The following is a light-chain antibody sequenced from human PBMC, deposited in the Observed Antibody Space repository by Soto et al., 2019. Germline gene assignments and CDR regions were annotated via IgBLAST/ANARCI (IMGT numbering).Light chain of an antibody. CDR1: LSVSRN. V-gene: IGKV3-20*01. CDR3: QNHGTT. Sequence: EIVMTQSPATLSVSPGERATLSCRASLSVSRNLAWYQQKPGQAPRLLIYAASSRATGIPDRFSGGGSGTDFTLTISRLEPEDSAVYYCQNHGTTFGQGTKVDIK. J-gene: IGKJ1*01. CDR2: AAS.